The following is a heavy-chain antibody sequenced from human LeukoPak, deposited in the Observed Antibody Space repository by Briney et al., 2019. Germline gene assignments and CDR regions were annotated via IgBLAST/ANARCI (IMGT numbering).Heavy chain of an antibody. D-gene: IGHD1-26*01. J-gene: IGHJ5*02. Sequence: PGGSLRLSCAASGFTFSSYEMNWVRQAPGKGLEWVSYISSSGNTKHYADSVKGRFTISRDNAENSLYLQMNSLRAEDTALYYCARVWSNYHWFAPWGQGTLVTVSS. CDR1: GFTFSSYE. CDR3: ARVWSNYHWFAP. V-gene: IGHV3-48*03. CDR2: ISSSGNTK.